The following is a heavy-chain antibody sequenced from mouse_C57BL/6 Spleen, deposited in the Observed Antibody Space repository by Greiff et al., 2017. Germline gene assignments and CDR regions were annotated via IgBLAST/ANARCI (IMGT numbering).Heavy chain of an antibody. CDR2: IYPGSGST. Sequence: QVQLQQSGAELVKPGASVKMSCKASGYTFTSYWITWVKQRPGQGLEWIGDIYPGSGSTNYNEKFKSKATLTVDTSSSTAYMQLSSLTSEDSAVYYCARWGVVAAWDYLDDWGKGTTLTVSS. J-gene: IGHJ2*01. V-gene: IGHV1-55*01. CDR1: GYTFTSYW. CDR3: ARWGVVAAWDYLDD. D-gene: IGHD1-1*01.